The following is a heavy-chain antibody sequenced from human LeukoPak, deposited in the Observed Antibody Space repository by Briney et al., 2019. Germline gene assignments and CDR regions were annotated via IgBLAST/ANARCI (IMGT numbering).Heavy chain of an antibody. Sequence: GESLKISCKGSGYRFNAYWIAWVRQMPGKGLEWMGIIYPDGSDTRYSPSFEGQVTISADKSVRTAYLQWSSLKASDTAMYYCARPNITSYYDSRGYDAFDVWGQGTMVTVSS. V-gene: IGHV5-51*01. J-gene: IGHJ3*01. CDR3: ARPNITSYYDSRGYDAFDV. CDR1: GYRFNAYW. D-gene: IGHD3-22*01. CDR2: IYPDGSDT.